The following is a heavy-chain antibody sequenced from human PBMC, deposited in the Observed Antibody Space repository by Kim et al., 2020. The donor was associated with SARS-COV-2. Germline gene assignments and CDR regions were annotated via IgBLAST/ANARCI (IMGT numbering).Heavy chain of an antibody. CDR3: TRGSYSSGLTDYFAMDF. J-gene: IGHJ6*02. CDR2: IWWNGIDK. CDR1: GFIFGIYG. Sequence: GGSLRLSCGASGFIFGIYGMHWVRQAPGKGLEWVAVIWWNGIDKFYTDSVKGRFTISRDNSKNTVYLQMNSLRVEDTAVYYCTRGSYSSGLTDYFAMDFWGQGTTVTVSS. V-gene: IGHV3-33*01. D-gene: IGHD5-18*01.